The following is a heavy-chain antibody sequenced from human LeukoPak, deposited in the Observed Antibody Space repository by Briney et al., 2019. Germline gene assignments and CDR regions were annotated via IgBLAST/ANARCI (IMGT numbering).Heavy chain of an antibody. CDR3: ARIYCSSTSCWYFDY. V-gene: IGHV5-51*01. J-gene: IGHJ4*02. CDR1: GYSFTSYW. Sequence: GESLKISCKGSGYSFTSYWIGWVRQMPGKGLEWMGIIYPGDSDTRYSPSFQGQVTISADKSISTAYLQWGSLKASDTAMYYCARIYCSSTSCWYFDYWGQGTLVTVSS. CDR2: IYPGDSDT. D-gene: IGHD2-2*01.